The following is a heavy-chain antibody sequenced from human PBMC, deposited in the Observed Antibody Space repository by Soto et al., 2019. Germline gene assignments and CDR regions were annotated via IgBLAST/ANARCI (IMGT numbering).Heavy chain of an antibody. D-gene: IGHD6-13*01. CDR1: GDSVSSNSAA. V-gene: IGHV6-1*01. CDR2: TYYRSKWYN. Sequence: TLPLTCAISGDSVSSNSAAWNWIRQSPSRGLEWLGRTYYRSKWYNDYAVSVKSRISINPDTSKNQFSLQLNSVTPEDTAVYYCAGVRAAAGKGWFDPWGQGPRVTV. CDR3: AGVRAAAGKGWFDP. J-gene: IGHJ5*02.